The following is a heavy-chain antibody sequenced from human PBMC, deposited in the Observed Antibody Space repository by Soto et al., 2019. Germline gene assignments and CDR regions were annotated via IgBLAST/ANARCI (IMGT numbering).Heavy chain of an antibody. CDR2: VYYSGTT. V-gene: IGHV4-61*08. CDR3: ARDVIAPPHFFGP. Sequence: QVQLQESGPGLVKPLETLSLTCTVSGGSIDSGDYYWSWIRQPPGQGLEWIGYVYYSGTTNYNPFLKSPVTLSLDKSKNQFSLKMNSVTSADTAVYYWARDVIAPPHFFGPWGQGNLVTVSS. J-gene: IGHJ5*02. CDR1: GGSIDSGDYY. D-gene: IGHD2-21*01.